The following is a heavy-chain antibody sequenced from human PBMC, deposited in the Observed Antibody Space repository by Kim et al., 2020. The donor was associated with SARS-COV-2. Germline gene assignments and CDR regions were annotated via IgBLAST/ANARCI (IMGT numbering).Heavy chain of an antibody. J-gene: IGHJ4*02. V-gene: IGHV4-30-2*04. CDR3: ARGRDVVVPAAPFDY. Sequence: PSLKSRVTISVDTSKNQFSLKLSSVTAADTAVYYCARGRDVVVPAAPFDYWGQGTLVTVSS. D-gene: IGHD2-2*01.